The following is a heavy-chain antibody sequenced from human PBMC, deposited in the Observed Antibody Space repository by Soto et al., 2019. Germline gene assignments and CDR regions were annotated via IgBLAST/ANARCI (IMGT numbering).Heavy chain of an antibody. V-gene: IGHV4-31*03. CDR2: IYYSGSA. CDR1: GGSISSGGYY. CDR3: ARGVVAATRALDY. Sequence: SETLSLTCTVSGGSISSGGYYWSWIRQHPGKGLEWIGYIYYSGSAYYNPSLKSRVTISVDTSKNQFSLKLSSVTAADTAVYYCARGVVAATRALDYWGEGTLVTVSP. J-gene: IGHJ4*02. D-gene: IGHD2-15*01.